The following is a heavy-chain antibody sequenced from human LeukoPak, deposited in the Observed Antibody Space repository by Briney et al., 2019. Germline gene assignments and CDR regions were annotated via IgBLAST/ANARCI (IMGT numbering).Heavy chain of an antibody. CDR1: GFTFSSYA. CDR3: AKDQGPGYSGYDWGAFDI. CDR2: ISGSGGST. J-gene: IGHJ3*02. V-gene: IGHV3-23*01. D-gene: IGHD5-12*01. Sequence: GGSLRLSCAASGFTFSSYAMSWVRQAPGKGLEWVSTISGSGGSTYYTDSVKGRFTISRDNSKNTLYLQLNGLRVEDTAIYYCAKDQGPGYSGYDWGAFDIWGQGTMVTVSS.